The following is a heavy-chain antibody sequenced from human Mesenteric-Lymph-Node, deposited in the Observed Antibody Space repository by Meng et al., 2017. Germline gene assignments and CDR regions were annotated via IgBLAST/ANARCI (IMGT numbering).Heavy chain of an antibody. CDR2: DDGSNE. D-gene: IGHD3-3*01. J-gene: IGHJ4*02. V-gene: IGHV3-30*01. CDR3: ARDHDFRRLDY. Sequence: DDGSNEYYADSVKGRFTISRDNSKDTLNLQMNSLRAEDTAVYDCARDHDFRRLDYWGQGTLVTVSS.